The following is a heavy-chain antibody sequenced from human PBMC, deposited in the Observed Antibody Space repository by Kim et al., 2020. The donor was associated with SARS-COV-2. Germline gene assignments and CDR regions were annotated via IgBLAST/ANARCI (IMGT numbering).Heavy chain of an antibody. D-gene: IGHD5-12*01. CDR2: IIPIFGTA. CDR3: ARGGVNSGYDYGDAFAI. Sequence: SVKVSCKASGGTFSSYAISWVRQAPGQGLEWMGGIIPIFGTANYAQKFHGRVTITADESTSTAYMELSSLRSEDTAVYYCARGGVNSGYDYGDAFAIWGQGTMVTVSS. J-gene: IGHJ3*02. CDR1: GGTFSSYA. V-gene: IGHV1-69*13.